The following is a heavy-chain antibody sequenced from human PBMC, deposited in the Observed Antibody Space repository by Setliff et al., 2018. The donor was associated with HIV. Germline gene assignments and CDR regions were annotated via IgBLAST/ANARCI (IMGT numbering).Heavy chain of an antibody. D-gene: IGHD3-10*01. Sequence: ASVKVSCKTSGYTFTSYAMHWVRQAPGQRLEWMGWINAGNGNTKYSQKFQGRVTITRDTSASTAHMELSSLRSEDTAVYYCARYGPLPHADYYFDYWGQGTLVTVSS. J-gene: IGHJ4*02. CDR3: ARYGPLPHADYYFDY. CDR1: GYTFTSYA. V-gene: IGHV1-3*01. CDR2: INAGNGNT.